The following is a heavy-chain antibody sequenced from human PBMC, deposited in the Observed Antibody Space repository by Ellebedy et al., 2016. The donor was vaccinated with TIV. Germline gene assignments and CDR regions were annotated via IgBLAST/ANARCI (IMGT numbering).Heavy chain of an antibody. CDR1: GGTFSSNA. V-gene: IGHV1-69*10. D-gene: IGHD3-22*01. Sequence: AASVKVSCKASGGTFSSNAISWVRQAPGQGLEWMGGIIPILGVGNYAQRFQGRVTITADKSTSTAYMQLSSLRSEDTAVYYCARVIHHDSSDYHTRPYYDYYMDVWGKGTTVTVSS. J-gene: IGHJ6*03. CDR3: ARVIHHDSSDYHTRPYYDYYMDV. CDR2: IIPILGVG.